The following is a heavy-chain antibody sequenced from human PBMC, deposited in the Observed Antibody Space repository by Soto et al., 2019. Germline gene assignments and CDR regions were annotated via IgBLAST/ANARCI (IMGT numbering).Heavy chain of an antibody. D-gene: IGHD3-3*01. CDR3: ARSGQVGNWFDP. CDR2: MNPNSGNT. V-gene: IGHV1-8*01. Sequence: QVQLVQSGAEVKKPGASVKVSCKASGYTFTSYDINWVRQATGQGLEWMGWMNPNSGNTGYAQKFQGXVPXXRXTSISTAYMELSSLRSEDTAVYYCARSGQVGNWFDPWGQGTLVTVSS. J-gene: IGHJ5*02. CDR1: GYTFTSYD.